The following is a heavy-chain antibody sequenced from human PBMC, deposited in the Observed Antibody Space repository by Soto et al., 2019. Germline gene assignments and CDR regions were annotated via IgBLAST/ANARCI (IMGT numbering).Heavy chain of an antibody. J-gene: IGHJ4*02. Sequence: EVQLVESGGGLVQPGGSLRLSCVASGFTFGSYWMSWVRQAPGKGLEWVANIKQGGSEKHYVDSVKGRFTISRDDAKNSLYLQMYSLRAEDTAVYYCAREGRESGGFDNWGQGTLVTVSS. D-gene: IGHD3-3*01. CDR3: AREGRESGGFDN. CDR1: GFTFGSYW. CDR2: IKQGGSEK. V-gene: IGHV3-7*01.